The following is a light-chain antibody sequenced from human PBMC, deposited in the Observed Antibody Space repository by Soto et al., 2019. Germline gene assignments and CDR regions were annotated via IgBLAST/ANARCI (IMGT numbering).Light chain of an antibody. Sequence: ILLTQSPGTLSLSPGERATLSCRAIQSVSNNYLAWYQQKPGQAPRLLIYGASNRATGIPDRFSGSGSGTDFTLTISRLEPEDFAVYYCQQYGSSGTFGQGTRLEIK. CDR1: QSVSNNY. J-gene: IGKJ5*01. CDR3: QQYGSSGT. V-gene: IGKV3-20*01. CDR2: GAS.